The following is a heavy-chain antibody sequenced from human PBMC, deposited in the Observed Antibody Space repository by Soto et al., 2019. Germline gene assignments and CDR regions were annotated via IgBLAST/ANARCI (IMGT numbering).Heavy chain of an antibody. CDR2: IYPGDSDT. CDR1: GYSFTSYW. Sequence: GESLTLSCKGSGYSFTSYWIGWVRQMPGKSLEWMGIIYPGDSDTRYSPYFQGQVTISADKSISTAYLQWSSLKASDTAMYYCARAGTAHHYYYYYGMDVWGQGTTVTVSS. CDR3: ARAGTAHHYYYYYGMDV. J-gene: IGHJ6*02. D-gene: IGHD2-21*02. V-gene: IGHV5-51*01.